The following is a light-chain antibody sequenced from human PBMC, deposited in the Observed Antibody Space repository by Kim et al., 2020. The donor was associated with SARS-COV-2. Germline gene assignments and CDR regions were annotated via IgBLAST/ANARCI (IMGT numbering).Light chain of an antibody. J-gene: IGLJ3*02. CDR3: QVWDSSSDLPWV. V-gene: IGLV3-21*04. Sequence: SYELTQPPSVSVAPGKTARITCGGNNIGSKSVHWYQQKPGQAPVLVIYYDSDRPSGTPERFSGSNSGNTATLTISRVEAGDEADYYCQVWDSSSDLPWV. CDR1: NIGSKS. CDR2: YDS.